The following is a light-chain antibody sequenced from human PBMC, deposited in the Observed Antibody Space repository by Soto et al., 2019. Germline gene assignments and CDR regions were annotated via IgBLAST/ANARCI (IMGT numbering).Light chain of an antibody. CDR3: QQYGSSSYT. CDR1: QSISSSY. Sequence: EIVLTQSPGTLSLSPGERATLSCRASQSISSSYLAWHQQKPGQAPRLLIYAASSRATGITDRFSGSGSGTDFTLTISRLEPEDFAVYYCQQYGSSSYTFGQGTQLEIK. V-gene: IGKV3-20*01. CDR2: AAS. J-gene: IGKJ2*01.